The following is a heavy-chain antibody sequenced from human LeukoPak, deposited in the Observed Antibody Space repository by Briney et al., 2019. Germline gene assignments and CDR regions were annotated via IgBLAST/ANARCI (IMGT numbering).Heavy chain of an antibody. J-gene: IGHJ6*03. CDR3: ARLAYCGGDCPPFFYYYYYMDV. CDR1: GGSISSYY. CDR2: IYTSGST. D-gene: IGHD2-21*02. V-gene: IGHV4-4*09. Sequence: PSETLSLTCTVSGGSISSYYWSWIRQPPGKGLEWIGYIYTSGSTNYNPSLKSRVTISVGTSKNQFSLKLSSVTAADTAVYYCARLAYCGGDCPPFFYYYYYMDVWGKGTTVTVSS.